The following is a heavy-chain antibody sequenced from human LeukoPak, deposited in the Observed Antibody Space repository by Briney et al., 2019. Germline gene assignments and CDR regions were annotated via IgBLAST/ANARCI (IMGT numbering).Heavy chain of an antibody. D-gene: IGHD3-9*01. J-gene: IGHJ4*02. CDR1: GGSFSGYY. CDR3: ARGPDVLRYFDWLIPFDN. Sequence: SETLSLTCAVDGGSFSGYYWSWIRQPPGKGLEWIGEINHSGSTDYNPSLKSRVTISVDTSKNQFSLKLSSVTAADTAVYYCARGPDVLRYFDWLIPFDNWGQGTLVTVSS. CDR2: INHSGST. V-gene: IGHV4-34*01.